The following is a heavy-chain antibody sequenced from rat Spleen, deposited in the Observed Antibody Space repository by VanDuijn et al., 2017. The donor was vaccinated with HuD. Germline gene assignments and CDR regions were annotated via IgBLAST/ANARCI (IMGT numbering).Heavy chain of an antibody. J-gene: IGHJ3*01. CDR2: ISYDGSNT. V-gene: IGHV5-7*01. CDR3: ATRKANWFPY. CDR1: GFTFSDYY. Sequence: EVQLVESDGGLVQPGRSLKLSCAASGFTFSDYYMAWVRQAPTKGLEWVATISYDGSNTYYRDSVKGRFTISRDNAKSTLYLQVDSLRSEDTATYYCATRKANWFPYWGQGTLVTVSS.